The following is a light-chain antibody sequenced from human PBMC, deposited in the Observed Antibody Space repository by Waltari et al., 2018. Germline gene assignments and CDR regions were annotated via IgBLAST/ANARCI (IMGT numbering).Light chain of an antibody. CDR3: SSYAGSSKGV. J-gene: IGLJ2*01. CDR2: AVS. Sequence: QSALTQPASVSGSPGQSITISCTGTSSDVGNYKRVSWYQQHPGKAPQLMIYAVSKRPSGFSDGFSGSKSGDMASLTISGLQPEDEAEYFCSSYAGSSKGVFGGGTKVTVL. CDR1: SSDVGNYKR. V-gene: IGLV2-23*02.